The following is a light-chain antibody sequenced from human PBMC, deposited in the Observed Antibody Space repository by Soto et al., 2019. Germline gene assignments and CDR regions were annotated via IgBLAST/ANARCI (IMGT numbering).Light chain of an antibody. V-gene: IGKV3-15*01. CDR2: GAS. J-gene: IGKJ1*01. CDR1: QSVRSN. CDR3: QQCNNWPWT. Sequence: EIVMTQSPAPLSVSPGERATLSCRASQSVRSNLAWYQQKPGQAPRLLIYGASTRATGIPARFSGSGSGTEFTLTISSLQSEDVAVYYCQQCNNWPWTLGQGTKVDI.